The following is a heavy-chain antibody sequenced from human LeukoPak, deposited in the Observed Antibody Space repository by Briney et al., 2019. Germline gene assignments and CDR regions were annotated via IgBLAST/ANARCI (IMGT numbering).Heavy chain of an antibody. D-gene: IGHD6-13*01. V-gene: IGHV4-34*01. J-gene: IGHJ4*02. CDR3: ARRTYSSTWYFDY. CDR1: GGSFSGYY. CDR2: INDSGST. Sequence: SETLSLTCAVYGGSFSGYYWRWIRQPPGKGLEWIGEINDSGSTNYNPSLKSRVTISVDTSKNQFSLKLNSVTAADTAVYYCARRTYSSTWYFDYWGQGTLVTVSS.